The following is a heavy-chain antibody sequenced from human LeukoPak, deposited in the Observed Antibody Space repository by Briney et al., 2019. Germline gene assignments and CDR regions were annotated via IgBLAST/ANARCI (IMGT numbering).Heavy chain of an antibody. CDR3: ASQYSGSYC. CDR2: INHSGST. J-gene: IGHJ4*02. Sequence: SEALSLTCAVYGGSFSGYYWSWIRQPPGKGLEWIGEINHSGSTNYNPSLKSRVTISVDTSKNQFSLKLSSVTAADTAVYYCASQYSGSYCWGQGTLVTVSS. D-gene: IGHD1-26*01. CDR1: GGSFSGYY. V-gene: IGHV4-34*01.